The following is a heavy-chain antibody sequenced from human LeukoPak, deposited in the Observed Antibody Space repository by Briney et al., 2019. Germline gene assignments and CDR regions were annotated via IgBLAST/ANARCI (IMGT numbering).Heavy chain of an antibody. V-gene: IGHV3-49*04. CDR1: GLTFGDHA. CDR2: IRSKAYRGTT. CDR3: TRGPIQLWIHNAMDV. J-gene: IGHJ6*02. Sequence: GGSLRLSCITSGLTFGDHAMSWVRQAPGKGLEWVGFIRSKAYRGTTEYAASVKDRFIISRDDSRSIAYLQMNSLRTEDTALYYCTRGPIQLWIHNAMDVWGQGTMVTVSS. D-gene: IGHD5-18*01.